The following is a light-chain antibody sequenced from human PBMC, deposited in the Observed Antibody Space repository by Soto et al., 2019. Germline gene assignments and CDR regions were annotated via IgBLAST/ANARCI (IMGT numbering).Light chain of an antibody. Sequence: DIVMPKYPLSLPVPPGEPSSISCMSSQSLMHSNGYNYVDWYLQKPGQSPQLLIYLGSNRASGVPDRFSGSGSGTDFTLKISRVEAEDVGVYYCMQTLQTPTFGQGGIVDIK. CDR2: LGS. J-gene: IGKJ1*01. CDR1: QSLMHSNGYNY. V-gene: IGKV2-28*01. CDR3: MQTLQTPT.